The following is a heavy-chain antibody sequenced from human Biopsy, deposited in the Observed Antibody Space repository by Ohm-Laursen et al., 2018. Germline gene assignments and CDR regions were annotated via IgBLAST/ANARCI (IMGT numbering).Heavy chain of an antibody. Sequence: SVKVSCKVPGGTFSNYGVNWVRQAPGQGLEWLGGNIPILGTGNYAQKFQDRVTAAADTSTSTATMELRSLRSDDTAVYYCATKLTGYFHHWGQGTLVIVSS. J-gene: IGHJ1*01. CDR2: NIPILGTG. CDR1: GGTFSNYG. CDR3: ATKLTGYFHH. V-gene: IGHV1-69*06. D-gene: IGHD3-9*01.